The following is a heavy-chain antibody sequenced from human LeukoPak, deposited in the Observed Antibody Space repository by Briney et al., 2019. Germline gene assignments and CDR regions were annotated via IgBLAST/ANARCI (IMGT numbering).Heavy chain of an antibody. CDR3: ATVARDIVPVPEGDY. D-gene: IGHD2-2*01. Sequence: ASVKVSCKVSGYTLTELSMHWVRQAPGKGLEWMGGFDPEDGETIYAQKFQGRVTMTEDTSTDTACMELSSLRSEDTAVYYCATVARDIVPVPEGDYWGQGTLVTVSS. V-gene: IGHV1-24*01. CDR2: FDPEDGET. CDR1: GYTLTELS. J-gene: IGHJ4*02.